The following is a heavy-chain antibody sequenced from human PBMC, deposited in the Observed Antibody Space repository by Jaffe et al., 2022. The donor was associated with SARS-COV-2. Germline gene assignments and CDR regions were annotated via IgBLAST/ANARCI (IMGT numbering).Heavy chain of an antibody. D-gene: IGHD4-17*01. V-gene: IGHV3-48*02. J-gene: IGHJ2*01. CDR2: ISSSSSTI. CDR3: ARPDYGDYVGPGPHPYWYFDL. Sequence: EVQLVESGGGLVQPGGSLRLSCAASGFTFSSYSMNWVRQAPGKGLEWVSYISSSSSTIYYADSVKGRFTISRDNAKNSLYLQMNSLRDEDTAVYYCARPDYGDYVGPGPHPYWYFDLWGRGTLVTVSS. CDR1: GFTFSSYS.